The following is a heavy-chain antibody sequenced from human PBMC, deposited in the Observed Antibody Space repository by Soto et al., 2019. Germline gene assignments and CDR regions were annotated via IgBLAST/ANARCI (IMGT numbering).Heavy chain of an antibody. Sequence: PSETLSLTCTVSCGSISSSSYYWGWIRQPPGKGLEWIGSIYYSGSTYYNPSLKSRVTRSVDTSKNQFSLKLSSVTAADTAVYYCARHFDWLTDYWGQGTLVTVSS. CDR3: ARHFDWLTDY. J-gene: IGHJ4*02. CDR2: IYYSGST. CDR1: CGSISSSSYY. V-gene: IGHV4-39*01. D-gene: IGHD3-9*01.